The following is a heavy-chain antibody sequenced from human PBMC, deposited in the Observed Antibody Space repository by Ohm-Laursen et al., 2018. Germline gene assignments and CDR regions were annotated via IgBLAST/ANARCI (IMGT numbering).Heavy chain of an antibody. V-gene: IGHV3-11*01. D-gene: IGHD2-21*01. CDR1: GFTFSDYY. Sequence: GSLRLSCAASGFTFSDYYMNWIRQAPGKGLEWVSSITSSAATIYYADSVKGRFTISRDNAKKSLYLQMNSLRVEDTALYYCVVRENDPIRDFFDSWGPGTLVTVSS. CDR2: ITSSAATI. J-gene: IGHJ4*02. CDR3: VVRENDPIRDFFDS.